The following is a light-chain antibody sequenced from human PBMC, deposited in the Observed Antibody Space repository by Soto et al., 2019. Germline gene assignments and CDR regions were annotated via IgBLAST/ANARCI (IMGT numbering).Light chain of an antibody. Sequence: QSALTQPASVSGSPGQSITISCTGNSSNIGDYNYVSWYQQHPGKAPKLMIYEVSNRPSGVSNRFSGSKSGNTASLTISGLQAEDEADYYCSSYTSSTIVVFGGGTKLTVL. V-gene: IGLV2-14*01. CDR2: EVS. CDR3: SSYTSSTIVV. J-gene: IGLJ2*01. CDR1: SSNIGDYNY.